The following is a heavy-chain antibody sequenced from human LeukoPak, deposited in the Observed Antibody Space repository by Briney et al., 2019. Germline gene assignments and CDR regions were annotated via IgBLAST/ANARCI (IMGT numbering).Heavy chain of an antibody. D-gene: IGHD2-2*02. V-gene: IGHV4-4*07. CDR1: GGSISSYY. J-gene: IGHJ4*02. CDR3: ARAISDGHTVAIPDY. Sequence: SETLSLTCTVSGGSISSYYWSRIRQPAGKGLEWIGRIYTSGSTNYNPSLKSRVTMSVDTSKNQFSLKLSSVTAADTAVYYCARAISDGHTVAIPDYWGQGTLVTVSS. CDR2: IYTSGST.